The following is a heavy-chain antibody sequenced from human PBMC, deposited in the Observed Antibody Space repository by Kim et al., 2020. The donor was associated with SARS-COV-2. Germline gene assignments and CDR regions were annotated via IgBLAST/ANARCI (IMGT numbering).Heavy chain of an antibody. V-gene: IGHV3-74*01. CDR2: INSDGSST. J-gene: IGHJ4*02. Sequence: GGSLRLSCGASGFTFSSFWMNWVRQAPGKGLVWVSRINSDGSSTSYADSVKGRFTISRDNAESTLYLQVNSLRAEDTAVYYCVRDVPRDLRKDYWGQGTLVTVSS. CDR1: GFTFSSFW. CDR3: VRDVPRDLRKDY.